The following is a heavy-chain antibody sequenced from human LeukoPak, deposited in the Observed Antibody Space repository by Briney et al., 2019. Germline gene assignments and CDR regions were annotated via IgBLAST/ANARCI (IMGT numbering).Heavy chain of an antibody. CDR3: ASQSSGWYDY. Sequence: SETLSLTCTVSGGSISSGGYYWIWIRQPPGKGLEWIGYVYHSGSTYYNPSLKSRVTISVDTSKNQFSLKLSSVTAADTAVYYCASQSSGWYDYWGQGTLVTVSS. CDR2: VYHSGST. CDR1: GGSISSGGYY. D-gene: IGHD6-19*01. J-gene: IGHJ4*02. V-gene: IGHV4-30-2*01.